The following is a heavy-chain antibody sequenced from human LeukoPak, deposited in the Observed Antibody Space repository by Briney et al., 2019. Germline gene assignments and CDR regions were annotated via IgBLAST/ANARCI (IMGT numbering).Heavy chain of an antibody. V-gene: IGHV1-69*13. CDR2: IIPIFGTA. CDR3: ARGPGGDYVSVGWFDP. J-gene: IGHJ5*02. D-gene: IGHD4-17*01. Sequence: GASVKVSCKASGGTFSSYAISWVRQAPGQGLEWMGGIIPIFGTANYAQKFQGRVTITADESTSTAYMELSSLRSEDTAVYYCARGPGGDYVSVGWFDPWGQGTLVTVSS. CDR1: GGTFSSYA.